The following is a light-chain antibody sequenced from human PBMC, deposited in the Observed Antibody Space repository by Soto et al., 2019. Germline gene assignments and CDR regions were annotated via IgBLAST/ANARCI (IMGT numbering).Light chain of an antibody. Sequence: QSVLTQPPSASGTPGQRVTISCSGSSSNIGSKTVNWYQQLPGTAPKLLIYSNYQRRSGVPDRFSGSKSGTSASLAISGLQSEDEADYYCSAWDASLNGYVFGTGTKVTVL. CDR1: SSNIGSKT. CDR3: SAWDASLNGYV. J-gene: IGLJ1*01. V-gene: IGLV1-44*01. CDR2: SNY.